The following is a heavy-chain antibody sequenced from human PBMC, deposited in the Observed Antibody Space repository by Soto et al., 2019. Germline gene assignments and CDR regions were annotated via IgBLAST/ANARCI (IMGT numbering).Heavy chain of an antibody. CDR1: GGSISTTSYF. J-gene: IGHJ4*02. V-gene: IGHV4-39*01. CDR3: ARQGKYYDSLTGYYTPLYFFDC. Sequence: SETLSLTCSVSGGSISTTSYFWGWIRQPPGKGLEWIGSIYYSGITYYNPSLKSRVTMSVDTSKNQFSLRLSSVAAADTAVYYCARQGKYYDSLTGYYTPLYFFDCWGQGTLVTVSS. CDR2: IYYSGIT. D-gene: IGHD3-9*01.